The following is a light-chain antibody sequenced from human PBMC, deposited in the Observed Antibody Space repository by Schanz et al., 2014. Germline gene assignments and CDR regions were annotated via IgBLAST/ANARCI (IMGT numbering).Light chain of an antibody. V-gene: IGLV1-51*01. CDR2: DNN. J-gene: IGLJ2*01. Sequence: QSVLTQPPSVSAAPGQKVTISCSGSGSDIGNNYVSWYQQLPGTAPRLLIYDNNKRPSGIPDRFSGSKSGTSATLGITGLQTGDEADYYCATWHSSLSVVVFGGGTKLTVL. CDR3: ATWHSSLSVVV. CDR1: GSDIGNNY.